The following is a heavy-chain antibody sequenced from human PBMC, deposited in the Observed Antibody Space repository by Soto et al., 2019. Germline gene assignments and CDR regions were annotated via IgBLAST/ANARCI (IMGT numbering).Heavy chain of an antibody. J-gene: IGHJ3*02. V-gene: IGHV3-53*01. Sequence: GGSLRLSCAASGFTVSSNYMSWVRQAPGKGLEWVSVIYSGGSTYYADSVKGRFAISRDNSKNTLYLQMNSLRAEDTAVYYCARDKGGGAFDIWGQGTMVTVSS. D-gene: IGHD2-15*01. CDR2: IYSGGST. CDR3: ARDKGGGAFDI. CDR1: GFTVSSNY.